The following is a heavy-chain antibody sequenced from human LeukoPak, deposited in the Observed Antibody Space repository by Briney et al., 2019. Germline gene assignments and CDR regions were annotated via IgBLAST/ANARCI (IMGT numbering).Heavy chain of an antibody. Sequence: GGSLRLSCAASGFTFSSSWMSWVRRAPGKGLEWVAHIKEDGGEKYHVDSVKGRFAISRDNAKKSLNLQMSSLRVEDTAVYYCARDGQTGFGEPAFDYWGQGTLVTVSS. CDR1: GFTFSSSW. J-gene: IGHJ4*02. V-gene: IGHV3-7*03. CDR2: IKEDGGEK. CDR3: ARDGQTGFGEPAFDY. D-gene: IGHD3-10*01.